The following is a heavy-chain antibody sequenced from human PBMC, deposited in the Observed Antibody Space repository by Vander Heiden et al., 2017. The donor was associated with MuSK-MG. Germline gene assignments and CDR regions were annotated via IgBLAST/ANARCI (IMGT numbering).Heavy chain of an antibody. J-gene: IGHJ4*02. CDR3: AIVQYYYGSGSYYTGFGY. CDR1: GGSFSGYY. Sequence: QVQLQQWGAGLLKPSETLSLTCAVYGGSFSGYYWSWIRQPPGKGLEWIGEINHSGSTNYNPSLKSRVTISVDTSKNQFSLKLSSVTAADTAVYYCAIVQYYYGSGSYYTGFGYWGQGTLVTVSS. D-gene: IGHD3-10*01. V-gene: IGHV4-34*01. CDR2: INHSGST.